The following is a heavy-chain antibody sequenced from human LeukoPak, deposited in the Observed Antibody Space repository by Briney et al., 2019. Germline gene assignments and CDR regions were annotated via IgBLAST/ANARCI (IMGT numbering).Heavy chain of an antibody. V-gene: IGHV3-11*04. Sequence: PGGSLRLSRAASGFTFSDFYMTWIRQAPGKGLEWISYITSAGSTYYAGSVKGRFTISRDNAKTSLFLQMNNLGAEDTAVYYCARDRGPHRSSPNSGAFDIWGQGTMVTVSS. D-gene: IGHD6-6*01. CDR1: GFTFSDFY. CDR2: ITSAGST. J-gene: IGHJ3*02. CDR3: ARDRGPHRSSPNSGAFDI.